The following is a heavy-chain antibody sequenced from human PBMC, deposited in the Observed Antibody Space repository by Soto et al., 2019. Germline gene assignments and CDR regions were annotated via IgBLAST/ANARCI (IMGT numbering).Heavy chain of an antibody. CDR1: GFTFSSYA. Sequence: PGGSLRLSCAASGFTFSSYAMSWVRQAPGKGLEWVSAISGSGGSTYYADSVKGRFTISRDNSKNTLYLQMNSLRAEDTAVYYCAKDQLRGRDYSNYASPFDYWGQGTLVTVSS. J-gene: IGHJ4*02. CDR3: AKDQLRGRDYSNYASPFDY. D-gene: IGHD4-4*01. V-gene: IGHV3-23*01. CDR2: ISGSGGST.